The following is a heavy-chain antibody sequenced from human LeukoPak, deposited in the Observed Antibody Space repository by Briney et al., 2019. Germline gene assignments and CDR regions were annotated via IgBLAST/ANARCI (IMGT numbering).Heavy chain of an antibody. V-gene: IGHV4-59*01. CDR1: GGSISSYY. J-gene: IGHJ4*02. CDR2: IYYSGST. D-gene: IGHD7-27*01. Sequence: SETLSLTCTVSGGSISSYYWSWIRQPPGKGLEWIGYIYYSGSTNYNPSLKSRVTISVDTPKNQFSLKLSSVTAADTAVYYCAKGKNPLEVSLGYWGQGTLVTVSS. CDR3: AKGKNPLEVSLGY.